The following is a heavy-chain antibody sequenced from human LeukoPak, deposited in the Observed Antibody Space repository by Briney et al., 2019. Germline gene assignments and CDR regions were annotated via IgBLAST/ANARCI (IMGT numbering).Heavy chain of an antibody. CDR1: GFTFSNAW. V-gene: IGHV3-15*01. Sequence: PGGSLRLTCAASGFTFSNAWVTWVRQAPGKGLEWVGRSKSKSDGGTTDYGARVKGRFSITRDDSKSTLYLQMNSLKTEDTAVYYCATYGYCSGGSCYSYDNWGQGTLVTVSS. J-gene: IGHJ4*02. D-gene: IGHD2-15*01. CDR3: ATYGYCSGGSCYSYDN. CDR2: SKSKSDGGTT.